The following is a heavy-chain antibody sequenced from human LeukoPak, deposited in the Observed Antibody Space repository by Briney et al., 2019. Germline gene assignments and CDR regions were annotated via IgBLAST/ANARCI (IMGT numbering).Heavy chain of an antibody. J-gene: IGHJ4*02. V-gene: IGHV1-69*04. D-gene: IGHD3-22*01. CDR1: GGTFSSYA. CDR2: IIPIFGIA. CDR3: ARQDSSGYYYDY. Sequence: SVKVSCKPSGGTFSSYAISWVRQAPGQGLEWMGRIIPIFGIANYAQKFQGRVTITADKSTSTAYMELSSLRSEDTAVYYCARQDSSGYYYDYWGQGTLVTVSS.